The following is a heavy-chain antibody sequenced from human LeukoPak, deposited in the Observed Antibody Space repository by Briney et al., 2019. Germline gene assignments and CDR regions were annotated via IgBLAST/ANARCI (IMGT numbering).Heavy chain of an antibody. J-gene: IGHJ4*02. D-gene: IGHD2-21*02. CDR2: IDQDGGGK. CDR1: GFTFSDYW. Sequence: GASLRVFCAASGFTFSDYWMNGVRQALVLRLQWVANIDQDGGGKYYLDSVKGPFTISRDNAKNSLYLQINSLRAEDTAVYYCARGDWAPFDYWGQGSLLTVSS. V-gene: IGHV3-7*01. CDR3: ARGDWAPFDY.